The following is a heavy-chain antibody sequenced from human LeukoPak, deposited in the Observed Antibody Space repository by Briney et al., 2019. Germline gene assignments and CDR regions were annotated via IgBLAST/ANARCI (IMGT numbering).Heavy chain of an antibody. V-gene: IGHV4-59*08. D-gene: IGHD7-27*01. CDR3: ARHVWETGGYLNFDF. CDR2: IYSSGST. Sequence: SETLSLTCTVSGGSISSYYWSWIRQPPGKRLEWIGYIYSSGSTNYNPSLKSRVTMSVDTSKGQFSLKLSSVTGADTAVYYCARHVWETGGYLNFDFWGQGTLVTVSS. CDR1: GGSISSYY. J-gene: IGHJ4*02.